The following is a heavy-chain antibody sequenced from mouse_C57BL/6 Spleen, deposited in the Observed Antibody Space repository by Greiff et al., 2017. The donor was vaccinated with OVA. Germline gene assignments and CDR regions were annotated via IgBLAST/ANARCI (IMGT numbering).Heavy chain of an antibody. J-gene: IGHJ4*01. CDR1: GFTFSSYA. Sequence: EVQLQESGGGLVKPGGSLKLSCAASGFTFSSYAMSWVRQTPEKRLEWVATISDGGSYTYYPDNVQGRFTISRDNAKNHLYLQMSHLKSEDTAMYYCAISVYYGNHVGGAMDYWGQGTSVTVSS. CDR2: ISDGGSYT. D-gene: IGHD2-1*01. V-gene: IGHV5-4*01. CDR3: AISVYYGNHVGGAMDY.